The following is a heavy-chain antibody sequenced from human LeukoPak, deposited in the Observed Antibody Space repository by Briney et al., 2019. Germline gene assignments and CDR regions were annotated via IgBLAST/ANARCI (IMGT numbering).Heavy chain of an antibody. CDR1: GGSIRSSSYY. J-gene: IGHJ4*02. CDR2: IYYSGRT. Sequence: PSETLSLTCTVSGGSIRSSSYYWGWIRQPPGKGLEWIGCIYYSGRTSSNPSLKSRVPISVDTSKNQFSLKLSPVTAAYTAVYYCARLLQSATRPWHLRYFDWLLWAAFDYWGQATLVTVSS. V-gene: IGHV4-39*01. CDR3: ARLLQSATRPWHLRYFDWLLWAAFDY. D-gene: IGHD3-9*01.